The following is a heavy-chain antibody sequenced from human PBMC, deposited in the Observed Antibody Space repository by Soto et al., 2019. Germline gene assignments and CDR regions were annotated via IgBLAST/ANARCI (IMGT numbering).Heavy chain of an antibody. CDR2: IYYNGST. J-gene: IGHJ4*02. CDR3: ARFPFREFDY. V-gene: IGHV4-61*01. CDR1: GGSVSSGSYY. Sequence: LSLTCTVSGGSVSSGSYYWSWIRQPPGKGLEWIGYIYYNGSTNYNPSLKSRVTISVDTSKNQFSLKLSSVTAADTAVYYCARFPFREFDYWGQGTLVTVSS. D-gene: IGHD3-10*01.